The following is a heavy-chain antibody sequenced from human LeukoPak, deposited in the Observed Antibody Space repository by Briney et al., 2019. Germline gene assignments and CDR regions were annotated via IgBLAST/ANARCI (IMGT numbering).Heavy chain of an antibody. CDR3: ARDAFFGHYFDY. Sequence: LETLSLTCAVSGYSISSGYYWGWIRQSPGKGLEWTGSIYHSGSTYYNPSLKSRVTISVDTSKNQFSLKLSSVTAADTAVYYCARDAFFGHYFDYWDQGTLVTVSS. CDR1: GYSISSGYY. CDR2: IYHSGST. J-gene: IGHJ4*02. V-gene: IGHV4-38-2*02. D-gene: IGHD3-3*01.